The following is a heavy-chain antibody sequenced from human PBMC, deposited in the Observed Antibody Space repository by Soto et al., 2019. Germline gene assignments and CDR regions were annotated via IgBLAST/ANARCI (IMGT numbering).Heavy chain of an antibody. J-gene: IGHJ4*02. CDR3: AMIEYSSGSDY. CDR1: GYTFTNFY. CDR2: INPSGGNT. V-gene: IGHV1-46*01. Sequence: QVHLVQSGADMKRPGASVKVSCEASGYTFTNFYMHWVRQAPGQGLEWMGIINPSGGNTVYAHKFQGIVTLTRDTSTRTFYMELSSLTSDDTAIYYCAMIEYSSGSDYWGQGTLVTVFS. D-gene: IGHD6-19*01.